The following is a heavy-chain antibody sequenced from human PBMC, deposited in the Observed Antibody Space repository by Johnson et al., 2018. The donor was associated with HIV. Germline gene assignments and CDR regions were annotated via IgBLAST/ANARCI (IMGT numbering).Heavy chain of an antibody. D-gene: IGHD1-26*01. CDR3: ARGYSGSDDAFDI. Sequence: QVQLVESGGGVVQPGRSLRLSCAASGFTFSSYAMHWVRQAPGKGLEWVAVISYDGSTKYYADSVKGRFTISRDNSKNTLYLQMNSLRAEDTAVYYCARGYSGSDDAFDIWGQGTMVTVSS. CDR2: ISYDGSTK. J-gene: IGHJ3*02. CDR1: GFTFSSYA. V-gene: IGHV3-30*14.